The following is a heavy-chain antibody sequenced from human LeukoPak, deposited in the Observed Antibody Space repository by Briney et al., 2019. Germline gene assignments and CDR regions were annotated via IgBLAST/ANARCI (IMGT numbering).Heavy chain of an antibody. V-gene: IGHV4-39*01. CDR2: IYYSGST. J-gene: IGHJ4*02. CDR3: ASASSGYDSSGYYYNEGFDY. Sequence: NPSETLSLTCTVSGGPISSSSYYWGWIRQPPGKGLEWIGSIYYSGSTYYNPSLKSRVTISVDTSKNQFSLKLSSVTAADTAVYYCASASSGYDSSGYYYNEGFDYWGQGTLVTVSS. CDR1: GGPISSSSYY. D-gene: IGHD3-22*01.